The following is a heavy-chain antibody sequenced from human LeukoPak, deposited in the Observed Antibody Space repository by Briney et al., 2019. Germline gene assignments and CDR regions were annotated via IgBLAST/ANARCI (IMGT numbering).Heavy chain of an antibody. Sequence: SETLSLTCSVSGDSMEIDYWNWIRQPAGKGLEWIGRIYNSGSTNYSPSLKSRVTMSIDTSKSQFSLQLTSVTAADTAVYYCAKMVWQQLGNCCDYWGQGTLVTVSS. CDR1: GDSMEIDY. CDR2: IYNSGST. V-gene: IGHV4-4*07. D-gene: IGHD6-13*01. CDR3: AKMVWQQLGNCCDY. J-gene: IGHJ4*02.